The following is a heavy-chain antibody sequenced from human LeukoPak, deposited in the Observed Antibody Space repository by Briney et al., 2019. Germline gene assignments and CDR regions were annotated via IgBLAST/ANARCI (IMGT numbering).Heavy chain of an antibody. J-gene: IGHJ4*02. Sequence: GGSLRLSCAASGFTFSSYAMSWVRPAPGKGLEWVSAISGSGGSTYYADSVKGRFTISRDNSKNTLYLQMNSLRAEDTAVYYCTKGYSSSWYVSYFDYWGQGTLVTVSS. CDR2: ISGSGGST. D-gene: IGHD6-13*01. CDR3: TKGYSSSWYVSYFDY. V-gene: IGHV3-23*01. CDR1: GFTFSSYA.